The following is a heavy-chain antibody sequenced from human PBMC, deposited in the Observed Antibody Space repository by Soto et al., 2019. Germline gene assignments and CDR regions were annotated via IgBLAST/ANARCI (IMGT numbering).Heavy chain of an antibody. V-gene: IGHV3-9*01. CDR2: ISWNSGTI. J-gene: IGHJ6*02. CDR1: GITFDNYA. D-gene: IGHD3-3*01. CDR3: VKDIRDFPEYHGLDV. Sequence: EVLLVESGGTLVQPGWSLRLSCAASGITFDNYAMHWVRQAPGKGLEWVSSISWNSGTIGYADSVKGRFTISRDNAKNSLFLQMNSLRPEDTALYYCVKDIRDFPEYHGLDVWGQGTTFTVSS.